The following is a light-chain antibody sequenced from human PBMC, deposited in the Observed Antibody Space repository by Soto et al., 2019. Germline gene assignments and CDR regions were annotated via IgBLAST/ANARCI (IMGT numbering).Light chain of an antibody. CDR3: QQSYSSPIT. CDR1: QSISNY. J-gene: IGKJ5*01. Sequence: DIKMTQSPSSLSASVGDRVTITCRASQSISNYLNWYQQKPGKAPKLLIYAASSLQSGVPSRFSGSGSGADFTLTISSLQPEDCATYYCQQSYSSPITFGQGTLLETK. V-gene: IGKV1-39*01. CDR2: AAS.